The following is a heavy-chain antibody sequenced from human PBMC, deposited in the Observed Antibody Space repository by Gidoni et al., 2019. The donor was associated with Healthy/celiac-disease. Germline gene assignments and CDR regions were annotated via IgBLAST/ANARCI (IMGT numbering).Heavy chain of an antibody. V-gene: IGHV1-8*01. D-gene: IGHD2-2*01. CDR3: ARGEVSLCSSTSCYSYDYYMDV. J-gene: IGHJ6*03. Sequence: QVQLVQSGAEVTQPGASVTVSCKASGYTFTSYDINWVRQATGQGLEWMGWMNPNSGNTGYAQKFQGRVTMTRNTSISTAYMELSSLRSEDTAVYYFARGEVSLCSSTSCYSYDYYMDVGGKGTTVTGSS. CDR1: GYTFTSYD. CDR2: MNPNSGNT.